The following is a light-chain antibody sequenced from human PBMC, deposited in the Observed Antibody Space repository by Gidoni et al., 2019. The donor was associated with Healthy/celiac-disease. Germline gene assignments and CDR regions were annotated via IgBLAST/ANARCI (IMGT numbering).Light chain of an antibody. CDR2: DAS. J-gene: IGKJ1*01. Sequence: DIQMTQSPSTLSASVGERVTITCRASQSISSWLAWYQQKPGKAPKLLIYDASSLESGVPSRFSGSGSGTEFTLTISSLQPDDFATYYCQQYNSYSGTWTFGQGTKVEIK. CDR3: QQYNSYSGTWT. CDR1: QSISSW. V-gene: IGKV1-5*01.